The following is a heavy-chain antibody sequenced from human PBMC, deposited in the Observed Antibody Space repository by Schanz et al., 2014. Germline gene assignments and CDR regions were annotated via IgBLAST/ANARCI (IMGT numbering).Heavy chain of an antibody. CDR3: ARGSGTFDS. CDR2: MSYDGSNK. V-gene: IGHV3-30-3*01. CDR1: GFTFSSYA. Sequence: QGQLVESGGGVVQPGRSLRLSCAASGFTFSSYAMHWVRQAPGKGLEWVAVMSYDGSNKYYADSVKGRFTISRDTPKNALYLQMNNLRAEDTAVYYCARGSGTFDSWGHGTMVTVS. J-gene: IGHJ4*03. D-gene: IGHD3-3*01.